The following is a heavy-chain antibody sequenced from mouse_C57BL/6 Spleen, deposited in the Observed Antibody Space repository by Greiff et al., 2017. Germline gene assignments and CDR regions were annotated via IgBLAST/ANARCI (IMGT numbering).Heavy chain of an antibody. CDR1: GYTFTDYY. V-gene: IGHV1-75*01. CDR3: ARGGDYYGSGYFDY. D-gene: IGHD1-1*01. CDR2: IFPGSGST. Sequence: QVQLKQPGPELVKPGASVKISCKASGYTFTDYYINWVKQRPGQGLEWIGWIFPGSGSTYYNEKFKGKATLTVDKSSSTAYMLLISLTSEDSAVYFCARGGDYYGSGYFDYWGQGTTLPVSS. J-gene: IGHJ2*01.